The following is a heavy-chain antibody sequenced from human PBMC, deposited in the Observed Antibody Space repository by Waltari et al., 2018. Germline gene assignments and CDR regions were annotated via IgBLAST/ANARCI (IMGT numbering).Heavy chain of an antibody. CDR3: ARDVVRGVPVGGYNGLDV. D-gene: IGHD3-10*01. CDR1: GFALSNSG. J-gene: IGHJ6*02. CDR2: TWYDVSNI. V-gene: IGHV3-33*01. Sequence: QVQLVESGGGVVQPGGSLRRSWAACGFALSNSGLYWVGQDPGKGLDWVALTWYDVSNIYYRDSVKGRFTITRDDSKNTLYLEMKSLRADDTAVYYCARDVVRGVPVGGYNGLDVWGQGTTVTVSS.